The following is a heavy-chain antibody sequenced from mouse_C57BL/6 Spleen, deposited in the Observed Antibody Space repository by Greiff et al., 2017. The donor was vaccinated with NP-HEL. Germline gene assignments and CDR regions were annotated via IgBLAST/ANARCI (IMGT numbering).Heavy chain of an antibody. CDR3: ARHGELGRGLYYYAMDY. J-gene: IGHJ4*01. V-gene: IGHV1-62-2*01. Sequence: QVQLKESGAELVKPGASVKLSCKASGYTFTEYTIHWVKQRSGQGLEWIGWFYPGSGSIKYNEKFKDKATLTADKSSSTVYMELSRLTSEDSAVYFCARHGELGRGLYYYAMDYWGQGTSVTVSS. CDR1: GYTFTEYT. CDR2: FYPGSGSI. D-gene: IGHD4-1*01.